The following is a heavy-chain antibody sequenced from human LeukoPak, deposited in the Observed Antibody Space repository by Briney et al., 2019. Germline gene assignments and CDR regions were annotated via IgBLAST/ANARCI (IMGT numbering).Heavy chain of an antibody. CDR2: ISGNGDST. CDR3: AKDRYVLRYFDWLYLFDY. V-gene: IGHV3-23*01. CDR1: GFTFSTYA. Sequence: GGSLRLSCAASGFTFSTYAMSWVRQAPGKGLEWVSAISGNGDSTFYAYSVEGRFTISRDNSKNTLYLQMNSLRAEDTAVYYCAKDRYVLRYFDWLYLFDYWGQGTLVTVSS. D-gene: IGHD3-9*01. J-gene: IGHJ4*02.